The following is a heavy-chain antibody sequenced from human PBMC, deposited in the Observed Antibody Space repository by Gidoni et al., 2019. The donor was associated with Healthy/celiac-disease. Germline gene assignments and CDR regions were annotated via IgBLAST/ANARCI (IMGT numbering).Heavy chain of an antibody. V-gene: IGHV3-73*01. CDR2: IRSKANSYAT. CDR3: TLTDQRGRLGYCSSTSCSTIDY. Sequence: VRQASGKGLEWVGRIRSKANSYATAYAASVKGRFTISRDDSKNTAYLQMNSLKTEDTAVYYCTLTDQRGRLGYCSSTSCSTIDYWGQGTLVTVSS. J-gene: IGHJ4*02. D-gene: IGHD2-2*01.